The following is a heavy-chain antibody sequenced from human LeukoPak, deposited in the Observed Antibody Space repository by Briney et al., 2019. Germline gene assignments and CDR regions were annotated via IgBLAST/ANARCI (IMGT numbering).Heavy chain of an antibody. J-gene: IGHJ4*02. CDR2: ISYDGSNK. Sequence: GGSLRLSCAASGFTFSSYGMHWVRQAPGKGLEWVAVISYDGSNKYYADSVKGRFTISRDNSKNTLYLQMNSLRAEDTAVYYCAKDGDGHNLYFDYWGQGTLVTVSS. CDR1: GFTFSSYG. D-gene: IGHD5-24*01. CDR3: AKDGDGHNLYFDY. V-gene: IGHV3-30*18.